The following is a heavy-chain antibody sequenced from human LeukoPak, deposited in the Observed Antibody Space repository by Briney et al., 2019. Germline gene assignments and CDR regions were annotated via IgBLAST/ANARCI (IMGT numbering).Heavy chain of an antibody. CDR1: GGTFSTYT. D-gene: IGHD6-6*01. V-gene: IGHV1-69*02. CDR3: ARAGQLSTGAYFDY. Sequence: SVKVSCKASGGTFSTYTFSWVRQAPGQGLEWIGRIIPILGIANYAQKFQGRVTITADKSTNTAYMDLSSLRSEDTAVYYCARAGQLSTGAYFDYWGQGTLVTVSS. J-gene: IGHJ4*02. CDR2: IIPILGIA.